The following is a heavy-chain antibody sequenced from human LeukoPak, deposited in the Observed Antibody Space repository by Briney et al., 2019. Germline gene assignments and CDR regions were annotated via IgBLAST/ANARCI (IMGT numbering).Heavy chain of an antibody. CDR3: ARALTGISDPHYFDF. J-gene: IGHJ4*02. V-gene: IGHV5-51*01. D-gene: IGHD1-20*01. CDR1: GYSFTKYW. CDR2: IYPGDSDT. Sequence: GESLQISCQGSGYSFTKYWIGWVRQMPGKGLEWMGIIYPGDSDTRYSPTFQGQVTISADNSINTAYLQWSSLKASDTAMYYCARALTGISDPHYFDFWGQGTLVTVSS.